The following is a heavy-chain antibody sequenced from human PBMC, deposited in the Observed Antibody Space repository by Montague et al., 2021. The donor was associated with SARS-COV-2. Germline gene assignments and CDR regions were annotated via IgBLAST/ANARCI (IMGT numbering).Heavy chain of an antibody. J-gene: IGHJ4*02. V-gene: IGHV3-21*01. D-gene: IGHD4-17*01. CDR1: GFNFRDYT. CDR2: ITASSSYI. Sequence: SLRLSCAASGFNFRDYTMNWVRQAPGKGLEWVSSITASSSYIYHADSLKGRFTISRDNAKNSLFLQMNSLRAEDTAVYYCAREDDYEGGGIFDYWGQGTLVAVSS. CDR3: AREDDYEGGGIFDY.